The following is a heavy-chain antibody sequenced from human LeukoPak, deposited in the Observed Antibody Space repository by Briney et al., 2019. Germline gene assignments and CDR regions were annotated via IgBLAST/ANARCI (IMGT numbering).Heavy chain of an antibody. Sequence: GGPLRLSCAASGCIFSSYAMHWVRQAPGKGLEWVAVISYDGSNKYYADSVKGRFTISRDNSKNTLYLQMNSLRAEDTAVYYCAREKRLLGYCSSTSCFAYAFDIWGQGTMVTVSS. J-gene: IGHJ3*02. CDR1: GCIFSSYA. CDR3: AREKRLLGYCSSTSCFAYAFDI. CDR2: ISYDGSNK. D-gene: IGHD2-2*01. V-gene: IGHV3-30-3*01.